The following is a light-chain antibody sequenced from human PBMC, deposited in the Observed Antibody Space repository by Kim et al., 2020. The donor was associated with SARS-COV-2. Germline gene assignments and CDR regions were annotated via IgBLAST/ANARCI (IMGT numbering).Light chain of an antibody. J-gene: IGLJ3*02. CDR1: SSDVGSYNL. V-gene: IGLV2-23*02. CDR3: CSYAGSSTWV. Sequence: GQSITISCTGTSSDVGSYNLVSWDQQHPGKAPKLMIYEVSKRPSGVSNRFSGSKSGNTASLTISGLQAEDEADYYCCSYAGSSTWVFGGGTKLTVL. CDR2: EVS.